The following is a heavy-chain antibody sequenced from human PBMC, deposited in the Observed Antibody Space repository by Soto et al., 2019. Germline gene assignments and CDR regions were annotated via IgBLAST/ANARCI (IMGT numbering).Heavy chain of an antibody. J-gene: IGHJ6*02. CDR3: ARTPIATVTTDYYYYLGMDV. CDR2: INPNSGGT. D-gene: IGHD4-4*01. CDR1: GYTFTGYY. V-gene: IGHV1-2*04. Sequence: ASVKVSCKASGYTFTGYYMHWVRQAPGQGLEWMGWINPNSGGTNYAQKFQGWVTMTRDTSISTAYMELSRLRSDDTAVYYCARTPIATVTTDYYYYLGMDVWGQGTTVTVCS.